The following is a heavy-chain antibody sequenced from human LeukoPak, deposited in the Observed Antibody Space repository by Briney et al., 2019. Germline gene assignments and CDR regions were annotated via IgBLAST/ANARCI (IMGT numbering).Heavy chain of an antibody. V-gene: IGHV3-74*01. CDR2: INSDGSST. J-gene: IGHJ4*02. Sequence: PGGSLRLSCAASGFTFSSYWMHWVRQAPGKGLVWVSRINSDGSSTSYADSVKGRFTISRDNAKNTLYLQMSSLRAEDTAVYYCARDHTIFGVALRYWGQGTLVTVSS. CDR3: ARDHTIFGVALRY. D-gene: IGHD3-3*01. CDR1: GFTFSSYW.